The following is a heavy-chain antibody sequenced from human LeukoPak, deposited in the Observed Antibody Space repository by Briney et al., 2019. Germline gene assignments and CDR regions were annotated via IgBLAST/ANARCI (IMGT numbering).Heavy chain of an antibody. J-gene: IGHJ6*03. D-gene: IGHD2-21*01. V-gene: IGHV4-4*07. CDR1: GASISSYY. CDR3: ARDPWGGGDYYYMDV. Sequence: KPSETLSLTCTVSGASISSYYWSWIRQPAGNGLEWIGRIYTSGSSNYNPSPKSRVTMSVDTSKNQFSLKLSSVTAADTAVYYCARDPWGGGDYYYMDVWGKGTTVTVSS. CDR2: IYTSGSS.